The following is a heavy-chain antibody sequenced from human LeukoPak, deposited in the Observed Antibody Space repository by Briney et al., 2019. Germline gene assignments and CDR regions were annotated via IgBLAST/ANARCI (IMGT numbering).Heavy chain of an antibody. D-gene: IGHD3-22*01. CDR1: GFTVSSNY. CDR3: ARGLSGFLDY. CDR2: VYSGGGI. V-gene: IGHV3-53*01. Sequence: PGGSLRLSCAASGFTVSSNYMSWVRQAPGKGLEWVSVVYSGGGIYYADSVKGRFTFSRDDSKNTMCLQMTSLRVEDTAVYYCARGLSGFLDYWGQGTLVTVSS. J-gene: IGHJ4*02.